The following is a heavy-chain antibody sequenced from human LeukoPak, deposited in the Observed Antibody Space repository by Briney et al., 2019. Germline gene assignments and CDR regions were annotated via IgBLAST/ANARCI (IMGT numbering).Heavy chain of an antibody. CDR2: INHSGST. Sequence: KPSETLSLTCAVYGGSFSGYYWSWIRQPPGKGLEWIGEINHSGSTNYNPSLKSRVTISVDTSKNQFSLKLSSVTAADTAVYYCARGRGNIVVVPAAKLDYWGQGTLVTVSS. V-gene: IGHV4-34*01. J-gene: IGHJ4*02. D-gene: IGHD2-2*01. CDR1: GGSFSGYY. CDR3: ARGRGNIVVVPAAKLDY.